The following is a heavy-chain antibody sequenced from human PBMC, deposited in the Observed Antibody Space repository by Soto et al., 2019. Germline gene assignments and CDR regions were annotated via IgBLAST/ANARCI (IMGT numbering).Heavy chain of an antibody. CDR3: ARGGSLNWYVHL. D-gene: IGHD1-26*01. Sequence: EVQLVESGGGLVQPGGSLRLSCAASGFTFSSYWMHWVRQAPGKGLVWVARINSDGSSTSYADSVKGRFTISRDNAKNTLYLQMNRMRAEDTAVYYCARGGSLNWYVHLWGRGTLVTVSS. J-gene: IGHJ2*01. CDR1: GFTFSSYW. CDR2: INSDGSST. V-gene: IGHV3-74*01.